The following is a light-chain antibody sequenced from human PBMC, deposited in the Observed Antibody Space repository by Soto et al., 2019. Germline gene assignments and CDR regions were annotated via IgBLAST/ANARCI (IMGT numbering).Light chain of an antibody. CDR3: HQYGSTPFT. Sequence: EIVLTQSPGTLSLSPGDRATLSCRASQSVSTNYLAWYQQKLGQAPRLLIYGASSRATGIPDRFSGSGSGTGFTLTISRLEPEDFAVYYCHQYGSTPFTFGPGTKVDIK. V-gene: IGKV3-20*01. CDR2: GAS. J-gene: IGKJ3*01. CDR1: QSVSTNY.